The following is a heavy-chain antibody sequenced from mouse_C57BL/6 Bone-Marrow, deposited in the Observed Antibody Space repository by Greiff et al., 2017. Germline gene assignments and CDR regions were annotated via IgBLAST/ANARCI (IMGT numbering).Heavy chain of an antibody. CDR3: AWAMDY. Sequence: VKVVESGPELVKPGASVKISCKASGYAFSSSWMNWVKQRPGKGLEWIGRIYPGDGDTNYNGKFKGKATLTADKSSSTAYMQLSSLTSEDSAVYFCAWAMDYWGQGTSVTVSS. CDR1: GYAFSSSW. J-gene: IGHJ4*01. V-gene: IGHV1-82*01. CDR2: IYPGDGDT.